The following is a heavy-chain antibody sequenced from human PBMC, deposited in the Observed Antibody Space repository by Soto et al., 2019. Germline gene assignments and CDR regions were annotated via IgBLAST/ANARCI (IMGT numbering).Heavy chain of an antibody. J-gene: IGHJ6*02. D-gene: IGHD5-18*01. CDR3: ARGQVDTVRGVNGMVV. CDR2: IIPIFGTA. Sequence: SVKVSCKASGGTFSSYAISWVRQAPGQGLEWMGGIIPIFGTANYAQKFQGRVTITADESTSTAYMELSSLRSEDTAVYYCARGQVDTVRGVNGMVVWGQGSTVTV. CDR1: GGTFSSYA. V-gene: IGHV1-69*13.